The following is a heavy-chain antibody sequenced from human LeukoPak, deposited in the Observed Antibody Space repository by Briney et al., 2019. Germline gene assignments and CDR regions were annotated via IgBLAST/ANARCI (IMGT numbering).Heavy chain of an antibody. V-gene: IGHV1-3*03. Sequence: ASVKVSCKTSGYIFVNYAIHWVRQTPGQRLEWMGWINAGNGDTKYSQDFQGRVTFTRDTSAAIAYMELSSLRSEDTAVYFCTRGGYSSGYYYYYMDVWGKGTTVTVSS. CDR3: TRGGYSSGYYYYYMDV. J-gene: IGHJ6*03. CDR2: INAGNGDT. D-gene: IGHD5-18*01. CDR1: GYIFVNYA.